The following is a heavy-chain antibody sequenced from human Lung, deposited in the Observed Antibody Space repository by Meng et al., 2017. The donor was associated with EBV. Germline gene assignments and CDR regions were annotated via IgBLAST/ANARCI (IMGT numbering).Heavy chain of an antibody. Sequence: EVQVVASGGTLVQPGGSLRLSCATSGFSFSAYWMHWVRQVPGKGLQWVSRITPDGGRTDYADSVQGRFTISRDNAAKTLFLQMKSLRPEDSAVYYCSRDLMGPDDWWGQGTLVTVSS. CDR3: SRDLMGPDDW. V-gene: IGHV3-74*01. J-gene: IGHJ4*02. CDR2: ITPDGGRT. D-gene: IGHD1-26*01. CDR1: GFSFSAYW.